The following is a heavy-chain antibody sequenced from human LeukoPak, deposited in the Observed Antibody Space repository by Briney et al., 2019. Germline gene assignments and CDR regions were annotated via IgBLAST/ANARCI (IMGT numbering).Heavy chain of an antibody. J-gene: IGHJ4*02. V-gene: IGHV4-38-2*02. CDR3: ARDGYGSGGSCYPFDY. D-gene: IGHD2-15*01. Sequence: SETLSLTCPVSGYSIRSRYYWGWIRQPPAKGLEWIGIIYHSGITYQNPPLKSRVTISVDTSKNQFSLKLSSVTAADTAFYYCARDGYGSGGSCYPFDYWGQGALVTVSS. CDR1: GYSIRSRYY. CDR2: IYHSGIT.